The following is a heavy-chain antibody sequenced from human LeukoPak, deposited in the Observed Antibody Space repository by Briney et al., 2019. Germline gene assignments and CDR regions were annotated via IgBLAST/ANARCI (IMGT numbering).Heavy chain of an antibody. D-gene: IGHD3-22*01. CDR1: GYTLTELS. Sequence: VASVKVSCEVSGYTLTELSMHWVRQAPGKGLEWMGGFDPEDGETIYAQKFQGRVTMTEDTSTDTAYMELSSLRSEDTAVYYCATDAWYYYDSSGYRRFAFDIWGQGTMVTVSS. V-gene: IGHV1-24*01. J-gene: IGHJ3*02. CDR3: ATDAWYYYDSSGYRRFAFDI. CDR2: FDPEDGET.